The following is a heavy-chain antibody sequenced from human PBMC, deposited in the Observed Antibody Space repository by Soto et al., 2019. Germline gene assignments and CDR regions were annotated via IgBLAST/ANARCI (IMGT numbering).Heavy chain of an antibody. V-gene: IGHV3-30-3*01. Sequence: GGSLRLSCAASGFTFSSYAMHWFRQAPGKGLEWVAVISYDGSNKYYADSVKGRFTISRDNSKNTLYLQMNSLRAEDTAVYYCARDDYRFNSGEGFNMDAWCQGTTVTISS. D-gene: IGHD1-26*01. CDR1: GFTFSSYA. CDR2: ISYDGSNK. CDR3: ARDDYRFNSGEGFNMDA. J-gene: IGHJ6*02.